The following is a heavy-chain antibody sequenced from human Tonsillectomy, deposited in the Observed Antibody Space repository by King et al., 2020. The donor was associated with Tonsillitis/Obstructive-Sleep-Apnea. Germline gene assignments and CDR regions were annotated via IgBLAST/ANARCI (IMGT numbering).Heavy chain of an antibody. D-gene: IGHD2-15*01. J-gene: IGHJ5*02. Sequence: QLVQSGAEVKKPGSSVKVSCKASGGTFSSYAIRWVRQAPGQGLEWMGGIIPILGIAKYAQKFQGRVTITADKSTSTAYMELSSLRSEDTAVYYCAREGGYCSGGSCYSFDPWGQGTLVTVSS. CDR2: IIPILGIA. V-gene: IGHV1-69*10. CDR1: GGTFSSYA. CDR3: AREGGYCSGGSCYSFDP.